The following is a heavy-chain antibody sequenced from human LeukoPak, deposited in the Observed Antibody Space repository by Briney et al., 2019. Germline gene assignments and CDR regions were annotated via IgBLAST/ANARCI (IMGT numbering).Heavy chain of an antibody. D-gene: IGHD1-14*01. CDR1: GFTFSSYA. CDR3: ARGGYNAGFDC. V-gene: IGHV3-64*04. J-gene: IGHJ4*02. Sequence: GGSLRLSCSASGFTFSSYAMHWVRQAPGKGLEYVSAISSNGGSTYYADSVKGRFTISRDNAKNTLYLQMNSLTAEDTAVYYCARGGYNAGFDCWGQGTLVTVSS. CDR2: ISSNGGST.